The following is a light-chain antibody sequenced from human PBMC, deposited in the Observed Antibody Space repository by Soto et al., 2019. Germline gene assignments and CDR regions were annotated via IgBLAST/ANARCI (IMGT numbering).Light chain of an antibody. CDR3: QQYGSSPWT. J-gene: IGKJ1*01. V-gene: IGKV3-20*01. CDR2: GAS. CDR1: QSVSSSY. Sequence: AQGKSALYFCPGERANLSCRASQSVSSSYLAWYQQKPGQAPRLLIYGASSRATGIPDRFSGSGSGTDFTLTISRLEAEDFAAYYCQQYGSSPWTFGQGTEVDIK.